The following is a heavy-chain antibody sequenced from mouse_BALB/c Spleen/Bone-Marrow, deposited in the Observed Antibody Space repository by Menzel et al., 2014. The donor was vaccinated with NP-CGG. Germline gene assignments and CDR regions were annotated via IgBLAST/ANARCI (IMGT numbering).Heavy chain of an antibody. J-gene: IGHJ3*01. CDR2: IDPYYGGI. V-gene: IGHV1-39*01. Sequence: VQLQQSGPELEKPGASVKISCKASGYSFTGYNMNWVKQTNGKSLEWIGNIDPYYGGISYNQKFKDKATLTVDRSSSTAYMQPKSLTSEDSAVYYCARSIEYRPLTYWGQGTPVTVSA. D-gene: IGHD2-14*01. CDR3: ARSIEYRPLTY. CDR1: GYSFTGYN.